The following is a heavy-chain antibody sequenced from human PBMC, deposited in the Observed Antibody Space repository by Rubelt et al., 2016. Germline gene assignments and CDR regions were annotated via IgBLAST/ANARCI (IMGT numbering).Heavy chain of an antibody. Sequence: DVQLLESGGGLLQPGGSLRLSCAASGFTFSNYPMAWVRQAPGKGLEWVSTIGTNAANTYYADSVTGRCTISRDNSKNQRFLQMNSLTAEDTAIDYCAKGYSSGWYEDWGQGTLVTVSS. CDR1: GFTFSNYP. CDR2: IGTNAANT. CDR3: AKGYSSGWYED. V-gene: IGHV3-23*01. D-gene: IGHD6-13*01. J-gene: IGHJ4*02.